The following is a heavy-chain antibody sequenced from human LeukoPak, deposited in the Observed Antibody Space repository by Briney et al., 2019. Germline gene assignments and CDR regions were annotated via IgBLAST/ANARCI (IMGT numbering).Heavy chain of an antibody. CDR3: AKQVDHYYYGMDV. Sequence: SGGSLRLSCAASGFTFSSDAMRRVRQAPGKGLEWVSGISGSGGSTYYADSVKGRFTISRDKSKNTLYLQMTSLRAEDTAVYYCAKQVDHYYYGMDVWGQGTTVTVSS. CDR2: ISGSGGST. CDR1: GFTFSSDA. V-gene: IGHV3-23*01. J-gene: IGHJ6*02.